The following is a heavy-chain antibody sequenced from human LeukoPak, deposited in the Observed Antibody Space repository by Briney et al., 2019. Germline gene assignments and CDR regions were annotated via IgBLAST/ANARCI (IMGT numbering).Heavy chain of an antibody. Sequence: LAGVSLRLSCAAPGFPFSIYAMSWVRQAPGKGLQWVSSITSSGDGTYYADSVKGRYTISRDNSENMLYMQMNSLRVEDTAVYFCAKDRPNYYGSNGHYYRRDGDYWGQGTLVTVSS. CDR2: ITSSGDGT. D-gene: IGHD3-22*01. J-gene: IGHJ4*02. CDR3: AKDRPNYYGSNGHYYRRDGDY. CDR1: GFPFSIYA. V-gene: IGHV3-23*01.